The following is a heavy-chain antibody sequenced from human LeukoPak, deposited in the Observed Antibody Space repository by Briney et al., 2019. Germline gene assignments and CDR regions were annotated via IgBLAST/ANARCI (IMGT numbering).Heavy chain of an antibody. J-gene: IGHJ6*02. D-gene: IGHD3-3*01. CDR2: ISAYNGNT. V-gene: IGHV1-18*01. Sequence: GASVKVSCKGSGYTFTSYGISWVRQAPGQGLEWMGWISAYNGNTNYAQKLQGRVTMTTDTSTSTAYMELRSLRSDDTAVYYCARCKYYDFWSGYYNPNYYYYGMDVWGQGTTVTVSS. CDR1: GYTFTSYG. CDR3: ARCKYYDFWSGYYNPNYYYYGMDV.